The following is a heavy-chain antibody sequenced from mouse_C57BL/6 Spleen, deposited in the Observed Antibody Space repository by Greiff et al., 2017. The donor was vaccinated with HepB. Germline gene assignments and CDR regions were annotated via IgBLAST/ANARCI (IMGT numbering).Heavy chain of an antibody. J-gene: IGHJ4*01. D-gene: IGHD1-1*01. Sequence: VQLKESGAGLVKPGASVKLSCTASGFNIKDYYMHWVKQRTEQGLEWIGRIDPEDGETKYAPKFQGKATITADTSSNTAYLQLSSLTSEDTAVYYCARSHYYGSSPYYAMDYWGQGTSVTVSS. CDR2: IDPEDGET. CDR3: ARSHYYGSSPYYAMDY. CDR1: GFNIKDYY. V-gene: IGHV14-2*01.